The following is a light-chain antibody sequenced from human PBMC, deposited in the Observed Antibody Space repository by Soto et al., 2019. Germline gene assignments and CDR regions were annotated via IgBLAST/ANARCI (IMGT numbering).Light chain of an antibody. J-gene: IGKJ3*01. V-gene: IGKV1-12*01. CDR2: GAS. Sequence: DIQMTQSPSSVSASVGDRVTITCRSSEDISTWLAWYQQKPGKAPQLLIYGASTLQSGVPSRFSGSGSGTHFTLTVSSLQPEDFATYYCQQLFIYPPTFGPGTKVDIK. CDR3: QQLFIYPPT. CDR1: EDISTW.